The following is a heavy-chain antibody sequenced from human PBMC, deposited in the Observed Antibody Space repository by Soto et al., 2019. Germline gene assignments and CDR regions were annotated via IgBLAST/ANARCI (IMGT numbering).Heavy chain of an antibody. Sequence: PSETLSLTCTVSGGSISSCGYYWGWIRQHPGKGLEWIGYIYYSGSTYYNPSLKSRVTISVDTSKNQFSLKLSSVTAADTAVYYCVVGAARGFPNWFDPWGQGTLVTVSS. J-gene: IGHJ5*02. CDR2: IYYSGST. CDR3: VVGAARGFPNWFDP. D-gene: IGHD6-6*01. CDR1: GGSISSCGYY. V-gene: IGHV4-31*03.